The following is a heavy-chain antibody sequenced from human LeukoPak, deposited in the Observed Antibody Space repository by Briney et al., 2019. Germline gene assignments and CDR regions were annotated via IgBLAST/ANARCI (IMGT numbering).Heavy chain of an antibody. Sequence: SETLSLTCAVYGGSFRGNYWSWIRQPPGKGLEWIGEINHSGSTNYNPSLKSRVTISVDTSKNQFSLELSSVTAADTAVYYCARAGVTTLNAFDIWGHGTMVTVSS. CDR3: ARAGVTTLNAFDI. J-gene: IGHJ3*02. D-gene: IGHD4-17*01. CDR1: GGSFRGNY. V-gene: IGHV4-34*01. CDR2: INHSGST.